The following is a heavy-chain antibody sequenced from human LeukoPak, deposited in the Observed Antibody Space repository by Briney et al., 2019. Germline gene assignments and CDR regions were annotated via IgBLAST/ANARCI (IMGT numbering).Heavy chain of an antibody. J-gene: IGHJ4*02. CDR2: ISSDGSGK. CDR1: GFSFNGYG. CDR3: ARGLSYAVAYGDY. D-gene: IGHD6-19*01. Sequence: PGGSLRLSCLASGFSFNGYGMHWVRQAPGKGLEWVSLISSDGSGKYYVDSVKGRFTVSRDNAKNTLYLQLNSLRADDTAVYYCARGLSYAVAYGDYWGQGTLVTVSS. V-gene: IGHV3-30-3*01.